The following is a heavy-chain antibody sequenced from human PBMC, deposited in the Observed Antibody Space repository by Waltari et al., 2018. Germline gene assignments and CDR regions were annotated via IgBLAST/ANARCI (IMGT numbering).Heavy chain of an antibody. J-gene: IGHJ3*02. D-gene: IGHD6-6*01. CDR3: ARGRGSSSGYAFDI. CDR1: GGSITSYY. CDR2: IYFPEST. V-gene: IGHV4-59*01. Sequence: QVQLQESGPGLVKPSETLSLTCTVSGGSITSYYWIWIRQPPGKGLEWIGYIYFPESTNSNPSLKSQVTMSIDTSKNQFSLKLTSLTAADTAVYYCARGRGSSSGYAFDIWGQGTVVTVSS.